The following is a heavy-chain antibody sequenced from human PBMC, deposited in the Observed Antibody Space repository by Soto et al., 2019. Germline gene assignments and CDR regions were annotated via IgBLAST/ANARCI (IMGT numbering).Heavy chain of an antibody. Sequence: PGESLKISCKGSGYSFDTYWIGWVRQMPGKGLEWMGIIYPGDSDARYGPSFQGQVTISVDKSISTVYLQWSSLKASDTAMYYCARPSTVDDYGDYGHIDYWGQGTLVTVSS. J-gene: IGHJ4*02. CDR1: GYSFDTYW. D-gene: IGHD4-17*01. CDR2: IYPGDSDA. CDR3: ARPSTVDDYGDYGHIDY. V-gene: IGHV5-51*01.